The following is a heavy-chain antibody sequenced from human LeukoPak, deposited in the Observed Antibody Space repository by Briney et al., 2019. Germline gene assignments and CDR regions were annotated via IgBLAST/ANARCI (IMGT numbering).Heavy chain of an antibody. CDR2: INPNSGGT. CDR3: ARGYDYIWGSYRWSIDY. CDR1: GYTFTGYY. D-gene: IGHD3-16*02. Sequence: ASVKVSCKASGYTFTGYYMHWVRQAPGQGLEWMGWINPNSGGTNYAQKFQGRVTMTRDTSISTAYMELSRLRSDDTAVYYCARGYDYIWGSYRWSIDYWGQGTLVTVSS. V-gene: IGHV1-2*02. J-gene: IGHJ4*02.